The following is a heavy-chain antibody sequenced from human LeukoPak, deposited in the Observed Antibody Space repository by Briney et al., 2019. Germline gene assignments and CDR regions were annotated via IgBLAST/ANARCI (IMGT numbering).Heavy chain of an antibody. Sequence: GGSLRLSCAGSGFIFSSTWKHWGCQAPAAGLVWVSRINSDGSTINYADSVKGRLTISRDNAKNTLYLQMNSLRVEDTALYFCATDGNYRFDYWGQGTLVTVSS. CDR1: GFIFSSTW. D-gene: IGHD1-7*01. CDR3: ATDGNYRFDY. CDR2: INSDGSTI. V-gene: IGHV3-74*01. J-gene: IGHJ4*02.